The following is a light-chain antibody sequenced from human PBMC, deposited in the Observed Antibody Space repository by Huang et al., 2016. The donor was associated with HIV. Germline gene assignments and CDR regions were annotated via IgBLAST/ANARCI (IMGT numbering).Light chain of an antibody. CDR1: QSLLHSDGKTY. CDR3: MQGKHFPRT. V-gene: IGKV2-29*02. Sequence: DIVMIQTPLSLSVTPGQPASISCKSSQSLLHSDGKTYLYWYLQKPGQSPHLLIYEVSRRFSGVPDRFSGSGSGTDFTLKISRVEAVDVGVYYCMQGKHFPRTFGQGTKVEIK. CDR2: EVS. J-gene: IGKJ1*01.